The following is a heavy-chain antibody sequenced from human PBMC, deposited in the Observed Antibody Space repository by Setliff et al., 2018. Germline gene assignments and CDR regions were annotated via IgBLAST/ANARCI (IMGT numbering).Heavy chain of an antibody. CDR1: GFTFRSYW. J-gene: IGHJ4*02. CDR3: SRDLQGSGDYVVDY. CDR2: IKKDGSIK. Sequence: GESLKISCAASGFTFRSYWMSWVRQAPGKGLEWVANIKKDGSIKYYLDSVRGRFTISRDNAENSLTLQMNSLRVEDTAVYYCSRDLQGSGDYVVDYWGLGTLVTVSS. V-gene: IGHV3-7*01. D-gene: IGHD4-17*01.